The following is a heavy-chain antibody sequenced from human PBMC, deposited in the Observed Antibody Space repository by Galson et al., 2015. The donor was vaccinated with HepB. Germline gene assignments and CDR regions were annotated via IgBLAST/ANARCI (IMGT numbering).Heavy chain of an antibody. CDR3: ARGWGPQGPFYYYYMDV. CDR2: IIPILGIA. V-gene: IGHV1-69*10. J-gene: IGHJ6*03. D-gene: IGHD3-16*01. CDR1: GCTFTSYA. Sequence: SVKVSCKASGCTFTSYAISWVRQAPGQGLEWMGGIIPILGIANYAQKFQGRVTITADKSTSTAYMELSSLRSEDTAVYYCARGWGPQGPFYYYYMDVWGKGTTVTVSS.